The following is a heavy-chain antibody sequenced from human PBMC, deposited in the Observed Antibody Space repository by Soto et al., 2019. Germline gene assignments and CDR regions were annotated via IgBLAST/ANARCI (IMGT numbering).Heavy chain of an antibody. CDR1: GFTFTRYS. Sequence: LTLSCAASGFTFTRYSMNWVRQAPGKGLEWVSSISSTTNYIYYGDSMKGRFTISRDNAKNSLYLEMNSLRAEDTAVYYCARESEDLTSNFDYWGQGTLVTVSS. CDR2: ISSTTNYI. CDR3: ARESEDLTSNFDY. J-gene: IGHJ4*02. V-gene: IGHV3-21*06.